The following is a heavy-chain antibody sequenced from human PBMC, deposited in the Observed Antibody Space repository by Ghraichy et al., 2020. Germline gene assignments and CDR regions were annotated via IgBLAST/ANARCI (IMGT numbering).Heavy chain of an antibody. V-gene: IGHV3-23*01. CDR3: AKYYGSGSYYTDYYYYGLDV. D-gene: IGHD3-10*01. CDR1: GFTFSSYA. J-gene: IGHJ6*02. Sequence: LSLTCAASGFTFSSYAMSWVRQAPGKGLEWVSAISGSGGSTYYADSVKGRFTISRDNSKNTLYLEMNSLRAEDTAVYYCAKYYGSGSYYTDYYYYGLDVWGQGTTVTVSS. CDR2: ISGSGGST.